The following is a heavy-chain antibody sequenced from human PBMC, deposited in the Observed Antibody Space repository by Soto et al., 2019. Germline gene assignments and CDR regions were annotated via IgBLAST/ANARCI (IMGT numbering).Heavy chain of an antibody. Sequence: PGGSLRLSCAASGFTFSSYGMHWVRQAPGKGLEWVAVISNDGSDKYYADSVKGRFTISRDNSKNTLYLQMNSLRAEDTAVHYCAKSPLGYYYGMDVWGQGTTVTVSS. CDR3: AKSPLGYYYGMDV. V-gene: IGHV3-30*18. J-gene: IGHJ6*02. CDR2: ISNDGSDK. CDR1: GFTFSSYG. D-gene: IGHD1-26*01.